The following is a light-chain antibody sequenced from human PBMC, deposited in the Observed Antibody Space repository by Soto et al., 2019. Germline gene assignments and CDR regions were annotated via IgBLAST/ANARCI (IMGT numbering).Light chain of an antibody. V-gene: IGLV1-40*01. J-gene: IGLJ1*01. CDR2: GNS. Sequence: QSVLTQPPSVSGAPGQRVTISCTGSSSNIGAGYDVHWYQQLPGTAPKLLIYGNSNRPSGVPDRFSGSKSGTSGSLAITGLQAEDEADYYCQSYDSSLTIYVFGTGTKVTVL. CDR3: QSYDSSLTIYV. CDR1: SSNIGAGYD.